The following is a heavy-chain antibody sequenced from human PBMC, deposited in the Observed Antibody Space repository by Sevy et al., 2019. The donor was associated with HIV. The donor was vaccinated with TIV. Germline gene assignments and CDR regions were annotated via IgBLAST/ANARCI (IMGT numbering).Heavy chain of an antibody. J-gene: IGHJ4*02. Sequence: ASVKVSCKASGYTFTTYPNGWVRQAPGQGLEWMGWISTYSGETRDAQKFQGRATMTTDTSTSTAYLELRSLRSDDTAVYYCARDSDGSGHYYADYFDYWGQGTLVTVSS. CDR3: ARDSDGSGHYYADYFDY. CDR2: ISTYSGET. CDR1: GYTFTTYP. V-gene: IGHV1-18*01. D-gene: IGHD3-22*01.